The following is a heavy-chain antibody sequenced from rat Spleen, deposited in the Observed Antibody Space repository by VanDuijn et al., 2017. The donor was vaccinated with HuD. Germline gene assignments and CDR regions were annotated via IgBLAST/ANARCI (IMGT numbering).Heavy chain of an antibody. CDR2: INKDSSTI. Sequence: EVKLVESGGGLVQPGRSLKLSCEASGFNFNDDWMGWVRQAPGKGLEWIGEINKDSSTIKYIPSLKDKITISRDNAQNTLYLQMSKLGSEDTAIYYCVREELGVRDWGQGVMVTVSS. D-gene: IGHD4-3*01. J-gene: IGHJ2*01. V-gene: IGHV4-2*01. CDR1: GFNFNDDW. CDR3: VREELGVRD.